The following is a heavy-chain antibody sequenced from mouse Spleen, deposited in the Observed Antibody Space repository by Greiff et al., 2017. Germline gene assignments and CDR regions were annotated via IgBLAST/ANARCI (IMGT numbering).Heavy chain of an antibody. V-gene: IGHV7-1*02. D-gene: IGHD1-2*01. Sequence: EVNVVESGGGLVQPGGSLRLSCATSGFTFSDFYMEWVRQPPGKRLEWIAASRNKANDYTTEYSASVKGRFIVSRDTSQSILYLQMNALRAEDTAIYYCARDASDRYYGFYMDYWGQGTSVTVSS. CDR2: SRNKANDYTT. J-gene: IGHJ4*01. CDR3: ARDASDRYYGFYMDY. CDR1: GFTFSDFY.